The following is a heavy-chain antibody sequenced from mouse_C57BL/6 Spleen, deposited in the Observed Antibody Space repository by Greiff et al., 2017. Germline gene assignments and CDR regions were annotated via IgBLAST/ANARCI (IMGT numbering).Heavy chain of an antibody. Sequence: VQRVESGPELVKPGASVKISCKASGYAFSSSWMNWVKQRPGKGLEWIGRIYPGDGDTNYNGKFKGKATLTADKSSSTAYMQLSSLTSEDSAVYFCAGLRAAYWGQGTLVTVSA. J-gene: IGHJ3*01. CDR1: GYAFSSSW. CDR3: AGLRAAY. CDR2: IYPGDGDT. D-gene: IGHD1-1*01. V-gene: IGHV1-82*01.